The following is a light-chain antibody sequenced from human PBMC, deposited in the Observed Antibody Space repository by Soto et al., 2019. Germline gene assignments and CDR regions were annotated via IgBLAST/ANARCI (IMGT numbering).Light chain of an antibody. CDR2: DAS. CDR1: QDISNY. V-gene: IGKV1-33*01. Sequence: DSQMTQSPSSLSASVGDRVTITCQASQDISNYLNWFQQRPGNAPKLLIFDASILQTGVPSRFSGSGYGTHFTLHISSLQPEDIATYYCQQYDNLPHSFGQGTKLEI. CDR3: QQYDNLPHS. J-gene: IGKJ2*01.